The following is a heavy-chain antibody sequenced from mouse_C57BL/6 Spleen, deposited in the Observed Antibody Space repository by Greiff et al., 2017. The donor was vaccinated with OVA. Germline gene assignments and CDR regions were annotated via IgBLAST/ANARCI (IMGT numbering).Heavy chain of an antibody. CDR1: GYAFTNYL. D-gene: IGHD1-1*02. J-gene: IGHJ2*01. CDR2: INPGSGGT. Sequence: QVQLKESGAELVRPGTSVKVSCKASGYAFTNYLIEWVKQRPGQGLEWIGVINPGSGGTNYNEKFKGKATLTADKSSSTAYMQLSSLTSEDSAVYFCARYGSSYAMDYWGQGTTLTVSS. CDR3: ARYGSSYAMDY. V-gene: IGHV1-54*01.